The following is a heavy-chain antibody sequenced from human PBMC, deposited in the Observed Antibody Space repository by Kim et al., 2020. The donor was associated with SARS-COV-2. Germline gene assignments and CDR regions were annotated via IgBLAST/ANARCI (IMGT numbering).Heavy chain of an antibody. Sequence: GGSLRLSCAASGFTFSSYGMHWVRQAPGKGLEWVAVISYDGSDKYYADSVKGRFTISRDNSKNTLYLQMNSLRAEDTAVYYCAKDRGHCSGGGCSEVDYWGQGTLVTVSS. V-gene: IGHV3-30*18. CDR3: AKDRGHCSGGGCSEVDY. J-gene: IGHJ4*02. CDR2: ISYDGSDK. CDR1: GFTFSSYG. D-gene: IGHD2-15*01.